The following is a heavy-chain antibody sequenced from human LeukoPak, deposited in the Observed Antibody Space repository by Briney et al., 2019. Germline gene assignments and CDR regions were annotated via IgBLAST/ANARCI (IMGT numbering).Heavy chain of an antibody. V-gene: IGHV1-2*02. CDR3: ARLPAGYNWNDVGY. CDR2: INPNSGGA. J-gene: IGHJ4*02. CDR1: GYTLTGYY. D-gene: IGHD1-1*01. Sequence: GASVKVSCKASGYTLTGYYMHWVRQAPGQGLEWMGWINPNSGGANYAQKFQGRVTMTRDTSISTAYMELSRLRSDDTAVYYCARLPAGYNWNDVGYWGQGTLVTVSS.